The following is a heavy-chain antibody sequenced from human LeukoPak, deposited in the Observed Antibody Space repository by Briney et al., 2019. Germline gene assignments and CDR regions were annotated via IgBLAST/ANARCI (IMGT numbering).Heavy chain of an antibody. CDR1: GGSFSGYY. Sequence: SETLSLTCAVYGGSFSGYYWSWIRQPPGKGLEWIGEINHSGSTNYNPSLKSRVTIPVDTSKNQFSLKLSSVTAADTAVYYCARGPPNRGYSGYVWDYWGQGTLVTVSS. CDR2: INHSGST. V-gene: IGHV4-34*01. J-gene: IGHJ4*02. D-gene: IGHD5-12*01. CDR3: ARGPPNRGYSGYVWDY.